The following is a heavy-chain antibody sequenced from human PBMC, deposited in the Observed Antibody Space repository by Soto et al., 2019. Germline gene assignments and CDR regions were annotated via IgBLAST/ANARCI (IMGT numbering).Heavy chain of an antibody. Sequence: GGSLRPSCAASCFTFSSYSMNRLRHASGKGLEWVSYISSSSSTIYYADSVKGRFTISRDNAKNSLYLQMNSLRAEDTAVYYCARDYSSYGPFDYWGRGTLVTVSS. J-gene: IGHJ4*02. CDR1: CFTFSSYS. CDR2: ISSSSSTI. CDR3: ARDYSSYGPFDY. D-gene: IGHD5-18*01. V-gene: IGHV3-48*01.